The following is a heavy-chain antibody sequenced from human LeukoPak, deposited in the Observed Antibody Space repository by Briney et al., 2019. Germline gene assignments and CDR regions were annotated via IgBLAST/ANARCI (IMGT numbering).Heavy chain of an antibody. CDR1: GGSISSYY. Sequence: PSETLSLTCTVSGGSISSYYWSWIRQPPGKGLEWIGEINHSGSTNYNQSPKSRVTISVDTSKDQVSLKLSSVTAADTAVYYCARSKTRPIAARRFYFDYWGQGTLVTVSS. V-gene: IGHV4-34*01. D-gene: IGHD6-6*01. J-gene: IGHJ4*02. CDR3: ARSKTRPIAARRFYFDY. CDR2: INHSGST.